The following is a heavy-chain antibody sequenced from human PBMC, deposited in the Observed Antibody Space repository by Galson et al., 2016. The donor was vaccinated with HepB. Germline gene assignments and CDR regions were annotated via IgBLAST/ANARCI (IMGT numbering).Heavy chain of an antibody. Sequence: TLSLTCAVSGGSISSHDYYWNWIRQHPGKGLEWIGYIYYSGSTYYNPSLGGRVPMSVDTSKNQFSLKLSSVTAADTAVYYCARDSGNCSSTSCFENWFDPWGQGTLVTVSS. CDR1: GGSISSHDYY. J-gene: IGHJ5*02. CDR3: ARDSGNCSSTSCFENWFDP. D-gene: IGHD2-2*01. CDR2: IYYSGST. V-gene: IGHV4-31*11.